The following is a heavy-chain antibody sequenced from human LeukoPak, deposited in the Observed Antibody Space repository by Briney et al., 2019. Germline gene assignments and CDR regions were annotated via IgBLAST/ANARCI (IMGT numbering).Heavy chain of an antibody. CDR1: GFTVSSNS. Sequence: GGSLRLSFTVSGFTVSSNSMSWVRQAPGKGLEWVSFIYSDNTHYSDSVKGRFTISRDNSKNTLYLQMNSLRAEDTAVYYCAKVGALRYLEWSPDYWGQGTLLTVSS. D-gene: IGHD3-3*01. V-gene: IGHV3-53*01. CDR2: IYSDNT. CDR3: AKVGALRYLEWSPDY. J-gene: IGHJ4*02.